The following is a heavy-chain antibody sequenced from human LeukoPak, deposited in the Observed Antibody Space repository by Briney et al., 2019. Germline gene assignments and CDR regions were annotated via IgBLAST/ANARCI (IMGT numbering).Heavy chain of an antibody. D-gene: IGHD2-21*02. J-gene: IGHJ3*02. V-gene: IGHV3-30*02. CDR2: IRYDGSNK. Sequence: TGGSLRLSCAASGFTFSSYGMHWVRQAPGKGLEWVAFIRYDGSNKYYADSVKGRFTISRDNSKNTLYLQMSSLRAEDTAVYYCAKPRVTAIPHDAFDIWGQGTMVTVSS. CDR1: GFTFSSYG. CDR3: AKPRVTAIPHDAFDI.